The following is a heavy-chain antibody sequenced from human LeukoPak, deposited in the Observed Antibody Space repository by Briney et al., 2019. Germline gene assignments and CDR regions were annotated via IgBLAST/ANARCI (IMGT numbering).Heavy chain of an antibody. CDR1: GGSISDYY. Sequence: SGTLSLTCTVSGGSISDYYWSWIRQPPGKGLEWIGYIYYSGSTNYNPSLKSRVTISVDTSKNQFSLKLSSVTAADTAVYYCAASSGWLLDYWGQGTLVTVSS. J-gene: IGHJ4*02. CDR2: IYYSGST. CDR3: AASSGWLLDY. D-gene: IGHD6-19*01. V-gene: IGHV4-59*08.